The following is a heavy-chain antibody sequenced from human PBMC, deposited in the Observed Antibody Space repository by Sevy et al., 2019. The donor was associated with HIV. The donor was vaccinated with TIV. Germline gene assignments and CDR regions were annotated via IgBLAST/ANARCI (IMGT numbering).Heavy chain of an antibody. Sequence: SETLSLTCTVSGGSVSSGSYYWSWIRQPPGKGLECIGYIYYSGSTNYNPSLKSRVTISVDTSKTQFFLKLSSVTAADTAVYSGAKGGSSSWYYFDYWGQGTPVTVSS. CDR1: GGSVSSGSYY. CDR3: AKGGSSSWYYFDY. V-gene: IGHV4-61*01. D-gene: IGHD6-13*01. CDR2: IYYSGST. J-gene: IGHJ4*02.